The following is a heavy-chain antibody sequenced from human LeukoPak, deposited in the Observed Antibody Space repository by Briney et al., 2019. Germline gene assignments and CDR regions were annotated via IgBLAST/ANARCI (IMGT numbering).Heavy chain of an antibody. V-gene: IGHV4-38-2*01. CDR3: ASYSSSWCYFDY. D-gene: IGHD6-13*01. CDR2: IYHSGST. CDR1: GYSISSGYY. Sequence: PSETLSLNCAVSGYSISSGYYWGWIRQPPGKGPEWIGSIYHSGSTYYNPSLKSRVTISVDTSKNQFSLKLSSVTAADTAVYYCASYSSSWCYFDYWGQGTLVTVSS. J-gene: IGHJ4*02.